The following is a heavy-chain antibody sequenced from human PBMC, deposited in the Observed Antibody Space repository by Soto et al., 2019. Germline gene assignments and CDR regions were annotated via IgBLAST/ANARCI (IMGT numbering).Heavy chain of an antibody. V-gene: IGHV2-5*02. Sequence: SGPTLVNPTETLTLTCTFSGFSLNADGMGVGWMRQPPGKALEWLALIFWDGDVRYSPSLKTRLTITKDSSKNPVILVMTDMDPLDTATYCCAREGGIVSRFFDHWGQGTLVTVSS. CDR1: GFSLNADGMG. CDR2: IFWDGDV. CDR3: AREGGIVSRFFDH. D-gene: IGHD1-26*01. J-gene: IGHJ5*02.